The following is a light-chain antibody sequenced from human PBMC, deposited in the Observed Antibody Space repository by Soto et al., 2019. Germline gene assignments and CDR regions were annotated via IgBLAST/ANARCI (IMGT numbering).Light chain of an antibody. V-gene: IGLV1-44*01. Sequence: QPVLTQPPSASGTPGQSVTVSCSGGSSNIGKNPVNWYQQLPGAAPKLLIYRDDQRPSGVPDRFSASKSDASASLAISGLQSEDEADYFCATWDDGLGAPLFGGGTKLTVL. CDR2: RDD. CDR3: ATWDDGLGAPL. J-gene: IGLJ2*01. CDR1: SSNIGKNP.